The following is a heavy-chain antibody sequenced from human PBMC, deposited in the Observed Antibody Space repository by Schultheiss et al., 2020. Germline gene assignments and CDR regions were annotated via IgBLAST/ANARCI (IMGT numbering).Heavy chain of an antibody. V-gene: IGHV3-23*01. CDR2: ISGSGGTA. D-gene: IGHD2-2*01. J-gene: IGHJ6*02. Sequence: GGSLTLSCAASGFTFSSYSMNWVRQAPGKGLEWVSAISGSGGTAYYADSVKGRFTISRDSSKNTLYLQMNSLRAEDTAVYYCARDLVVPAAPFLSYYGMDVWGQGTTVTVSS. CDR3: ARDLVVPAAPFLSYYGMDV. CDR1: GFTFSSYS.